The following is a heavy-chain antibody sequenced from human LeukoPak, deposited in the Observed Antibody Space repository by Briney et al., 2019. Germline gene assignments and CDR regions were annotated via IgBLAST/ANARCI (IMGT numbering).Heavy chain of an antibody. CDR1: GYTFTTYD. Sequence: ASVKVSCKASGYTFTTYDITWVRQATGQGLEWMGWKNPNSGDTAYAQKFQGRVAMTRDTSISTAYMELSSLRSEDTAVYYCARGLGDYYDTSDYYYAVPAHWGQGTLVTVSS. CDR2: KNPNSGDT. V-gene: IGHV1-8*01. J-gene: IGHJ4*02. CDR3: ARGLGDYYDTSDYYYAVPAH. D-gene: IGHD3-22*01.